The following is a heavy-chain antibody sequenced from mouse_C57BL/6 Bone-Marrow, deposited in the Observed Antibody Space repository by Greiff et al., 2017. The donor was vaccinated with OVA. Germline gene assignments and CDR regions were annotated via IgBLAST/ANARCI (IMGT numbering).Heavy chain of an antibody. V-gene: IGHV5-6*01. CDR2: ISSGGSYT. D-gene: IGHD3-2*02. Sequence: EVMLVESGGDLVKPGGSLKLSCAASGFTFSSYGMSWVRQTPDKRLEWVATISSGGSYTYYPASVKGRVTISRDNAKNTLYLQMSSLKSEDTAMYYCAKKDSSGPFAYWGQGTLVTVSA. CDR1: GFTFSSYG. CDR3: AKKDSSGPFAY. J-gene: IGHJ3*01.